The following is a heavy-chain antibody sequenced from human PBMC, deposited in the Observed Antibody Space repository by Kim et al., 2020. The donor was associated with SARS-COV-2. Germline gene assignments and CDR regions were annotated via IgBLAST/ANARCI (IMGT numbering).Heavy chain of an antibody. J-gene: IGHJ4*02. V-gene: IGHV4-4*07. D-gene: IGHD6-19*01. CDR3: AKGPYGSDPFDY. Sequence: NPSRKKRVTVSVDTAKNQFSLRLSSVTAADTAVYFCAKGPYGSDPFDYWGQGTLVTVSS.